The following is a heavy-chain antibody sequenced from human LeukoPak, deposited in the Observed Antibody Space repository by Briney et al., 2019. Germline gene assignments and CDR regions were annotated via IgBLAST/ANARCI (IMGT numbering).Heavy chain of an antibody. V-gene: IGHV3-23*01. Sequence: GGSLRLSCAASGFTFSSYAMSWVRQAPGKGLEWVSATSGSCGSTYYADSVKGRFTISRDNSKNTLYLQMNSLRAEDTAVYYCAKGVRYFDWLFPTYYFDYWGQGTLVTVSS. CDR1: GFTFSSYA. D-gene: IGHD3-9*01. J-gene: IGHJ4*02. CDR3: AKGVRYFDWLFPTYYFDY. CDR2: TSGSCGST.